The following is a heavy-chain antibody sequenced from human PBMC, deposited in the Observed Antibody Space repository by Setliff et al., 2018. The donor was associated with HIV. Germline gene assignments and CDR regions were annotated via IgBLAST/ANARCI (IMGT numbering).Heavy chain of an antibody. Sequence: ASVKVSCKASGYTFTSYAIHWVRQAPGQRLEWMGWINGGNGKTKYSQEFQGRVTITRDTSASTAYMELSSLRSEDTAIYYCASAGLMIARPFYYYMDVWGTGTTVTVSS. V-gene: IGHV1-3*03. CDR3: ASAGLMIARPFYYYMDV. J-gene: IGHJ6*03. D-gene: IGHD3-22*01. CDR1: GYTFTSYA. CDR2: INGGNGKT.